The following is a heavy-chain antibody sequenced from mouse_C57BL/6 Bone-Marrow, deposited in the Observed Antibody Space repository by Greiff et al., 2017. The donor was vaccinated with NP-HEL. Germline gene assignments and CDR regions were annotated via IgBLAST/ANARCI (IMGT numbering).Heavy chain of an antibody. CDR3: ARFNYYGSSYSWFAY. D-gene: IGHD1-1*01. CDR1: GYTFTSYG. J-gene: IGHJ3*01. CDR2: IYPRSGNT. V-gene: IGHV1-81*01. Sequence: VQGVESGAELARPGASVKLSCKASGYTFTSYGISWVKQRTGQGLEWIGEIYPRSGNTYYNEKFKGKATLTADKSSSTAYMELRSLTSEDSAVYFCARFNYYGSSYSWFAYWGQGTLVTVSA.